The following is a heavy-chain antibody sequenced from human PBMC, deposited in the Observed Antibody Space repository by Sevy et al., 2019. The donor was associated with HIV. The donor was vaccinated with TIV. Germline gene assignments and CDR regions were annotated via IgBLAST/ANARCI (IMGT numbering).Heavy chain of an antibody. J-gene: IGHJ4*02. CDR3: AKDLGATITTYYFDY. CDR1: GFTFSSYA. Sequence: GGSLRLSCAASGFTFSSYAMSWVRQAPGKGLEWVSAISGSGGSTYYARSVKGRFTISRDNSKNTLYLQMNSLRAEDTAVYYCAKDLGATITTYYFDYWGQGTLVTVSS. CDR2: ISGSGGST. V-gene: IGHV3-23*01. D-gene: IGHD5-12*01.